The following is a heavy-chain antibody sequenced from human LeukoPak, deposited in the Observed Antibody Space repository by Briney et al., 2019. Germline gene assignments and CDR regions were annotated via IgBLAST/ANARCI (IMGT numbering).Heavy chain of an antibody. D-gene: IGHD2-2*02. J-gene: IGHJ6*03. CDR1: GGSISNYY. Sequence: KSSETLSLTCTVSGGSISNYYWGWIRQPAGNGQDWIGRIYSSGSTYYSPSLSSRVTMSIDRPKNQISLRLSSVTAADTATYYCVRDYCSTTICYKGVVSDYYYYMDVWGKGTTVTVSS. CDR2: IYSSGST. CDR3: VRDYCSTTICYKGVVSDYYYYMDV. V-gene: IGHV4-4*07.